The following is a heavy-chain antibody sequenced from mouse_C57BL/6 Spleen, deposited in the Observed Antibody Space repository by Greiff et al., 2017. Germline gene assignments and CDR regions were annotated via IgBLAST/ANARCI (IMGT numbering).Heavy chain of an antibody. V-gene: IGHV7-3*01. J-gene: IGHJ4*01. CDR2: IRNKANGYTT. D-gene: IGHD1-1*01. CDR3: ARYYANSYGSYAMDY. CDR1: GFTFTDYY. Sequence: EVKLMESGGGLVQPGGSLSLSCAASGFTFTDYYMSWVRQPPGKALEWLGFIRNKANGYTTEYSASVKGRFTISRDNSQSILYLQMNALRAEDSATYYCARYYANSYGSYAMDYWGQGTSVTVSS.